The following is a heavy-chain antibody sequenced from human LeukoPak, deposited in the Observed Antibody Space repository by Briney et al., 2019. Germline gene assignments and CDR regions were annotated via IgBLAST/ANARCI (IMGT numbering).Heavy chain of an antibody. V-gene: IGHV1-18*01. CDR2: ISAYNGNT. D-gene: IGHD2-15*01. CDR1: GYTFTSYG. J-gene: IGHJ4*02. CDR3: ARYRACSGGSCYSGPDY. Sequence: GASVKVSCKASGYTFTSYGISWVRQAPGQGLEWMGWISAYNGNTNYAQKLQGRVTMTTDTSTSTAYMDLRSLRSDDTAVYYCARYRACSGGSCYSGPDYWGQGTLVTVSS.